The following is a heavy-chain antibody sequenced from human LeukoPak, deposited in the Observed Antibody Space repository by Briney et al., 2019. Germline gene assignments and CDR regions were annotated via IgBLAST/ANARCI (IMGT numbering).Heavy chain of an antibody. V-gene: IGHV3-21*01. CDR3: ARLSGPLFGLSDY. CDR1: GFTFSSYS. D-gene: IGHD6-19*01. Sequence: PGGSLRLSCAASGFTFSSYSMNWVRQAPGKGLEWVSSISSSSGYIYYADSVKGRFTISRDNAKNSLYLQMNSLRAEDTAVYYCARLSGPLFGLSDYWGQGTLVTVSS. CDR2: ISSSSGYI. J-gene: IGHJ4*02.